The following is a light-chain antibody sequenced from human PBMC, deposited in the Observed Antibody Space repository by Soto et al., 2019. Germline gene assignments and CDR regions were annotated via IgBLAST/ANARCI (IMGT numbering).Light chain of an antibody. CDR3: SSYSSSSLRV. J-gene: IGLJ3*02. Sequence: QSALTQPASVSGSPGQSITISCTGTSSDVGGYNYVSWYQQHPGKVPKLMIYGVSNRPSGVSNRFSGSKSGNTASLTISGLQAEDEADYYCSSYSSSSLRVFGGGTKLTVL. V-gene: IGLV2-14*01. CDR1: SSDVGGYNY. CDR2: GVS.